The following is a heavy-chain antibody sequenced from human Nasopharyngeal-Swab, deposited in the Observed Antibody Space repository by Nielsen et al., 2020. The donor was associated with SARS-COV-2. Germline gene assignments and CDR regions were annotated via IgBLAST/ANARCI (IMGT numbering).Heavy chain of an antibody. V-gene: IGHV3-48*03. CDR1: GFTFSSYE. J-gene: IGHJ4*02. D-gene: IGHD2-21*01. CDR2: ISSSGSTI. Sequence: LTCAASGFTFSSYEMNWVRQAPGKGLEWVSYISSSGSTIYYADSVKGRFTISRDNAKNSLYLQMNSLRAEDTAVYYCAEAGLGGAFDYWGQGTLVTVSS. CDR3: AEAGLGGAFDY.